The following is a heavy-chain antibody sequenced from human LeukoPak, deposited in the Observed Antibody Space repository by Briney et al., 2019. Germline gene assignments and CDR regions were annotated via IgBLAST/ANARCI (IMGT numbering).Heavy chain of an antibody. CDR1: GGSISSYY. V-gene: IGHV4-59*08. J-gene: IGHJ3*02. Sequence: KTSETLSLTCTVSGGSISSYYWSWIRQPPGKGLEWIGYIYYTGSTNYNPSLKSRVTISVDTSKNQFSLKLSSVTAADTAVYYCARRDAFDIWGQGTMVTVSS. CDR2: IYYTGST. CDR3: ARRDAFDI.